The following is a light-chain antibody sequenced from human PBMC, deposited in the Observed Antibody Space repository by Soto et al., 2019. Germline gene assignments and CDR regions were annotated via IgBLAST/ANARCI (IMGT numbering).Light chain of an antibody. Sequence: QSALTQPASVSGSPGQSITISCTGTSSDVGGYNYVSWYQQRPGKAPKLMIYDVSNRPSGVSDRFSGSKSDNTASLTISGLQTEDEADYYCSSYTTTSTLIFGGGTKLTVL. CDR1: SSDVGGYNY. J-gene: IGLJ2*01. CDR2: DVS. CDR3: SSYTTTSTLI. V-gene: IGLV2-14*01.